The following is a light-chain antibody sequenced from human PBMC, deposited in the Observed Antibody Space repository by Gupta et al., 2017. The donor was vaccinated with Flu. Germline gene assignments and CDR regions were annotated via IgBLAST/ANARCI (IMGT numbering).Light chain of an antibody. CDR3: HQRSTWHM. CDR1: QSINNY. J-gene: IGKJ1*01. Sequence: EAVLTQSPGTLSLSPGERATLSCRASQSINNYIAWYQQKPGQAPRLIIYDASNRAAGTPSRFSGSGYGTDFALTSSGRETEDSAIYYWHQRSTWHMFGQGTKVEIK. CDR2: DAS. V-gene: IGKV3-11*01.